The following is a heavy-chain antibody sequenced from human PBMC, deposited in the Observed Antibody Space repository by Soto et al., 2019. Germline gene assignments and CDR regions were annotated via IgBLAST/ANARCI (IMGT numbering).Heavy chain of an antibody. D-gene: IGHD1-26*01. CDR2: HYSGGST. Sequence: EVQLVESGGGLVQPGGSLSLSCAISGFSVSSNYLSWVRQAPGKGLEWGSVHYSGGSTYYADSVQGRFTISRDKSNNTLYLQMRSVRAEDTAVYFCARHRHPRGTVGATSPLDPWGQGTQVVVSS. CDR3: ARHRHPRGTVGATSPLDP. J-gene: IGHJ5*02. CDR1: GFSVSSNY. V-gene: IGHV3-53*01.